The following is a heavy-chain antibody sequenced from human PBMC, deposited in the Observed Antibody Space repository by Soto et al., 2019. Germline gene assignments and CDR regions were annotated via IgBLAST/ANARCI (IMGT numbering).Heavy chain of an antibody. D-gene: IGHD3-10*01. V-gene: IGHV1-8*01. CDR3: VRLFYYGSGSWLA. Sequence: QVHLVQSGAEVKKPGASVKVSCKASGYTFTSYDINWVRQATGQGLEWMGWMNPNNGHTGFAQNFNGRLTLTRDTSISTAYMELDSLTSEDTAVYYCVRLFYYGSGSWLAWGQGTLVTVSS. CDR2: MNPNNGHT. CDR1: GYTFTSYD. J-gene: IGHJ4*02.